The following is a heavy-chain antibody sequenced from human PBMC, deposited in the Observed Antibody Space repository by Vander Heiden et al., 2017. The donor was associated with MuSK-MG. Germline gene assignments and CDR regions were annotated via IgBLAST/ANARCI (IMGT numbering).Heavy chain of an antibody. CDR1: GFTFDDYA. V-gene: IGHV3-9*01. J-gene: IGHJ6*03. Sequence: EVQLVESGGGLVQPGRSLRLSGAASGFTFDDYAMHWVRQAPGKGLEWVSGISWNSGSIGYADSVKGRFIISRDNAKNSLYLQMNSLRAEDTALYYCAKGELGSGSYYDYYYYYMDVWGKGTTVTVSS. D-gene: IGHD3-10*01. CDR3: AKGELGSGSYYDYYYYYMDV. CDR2: ISWNSGSI.